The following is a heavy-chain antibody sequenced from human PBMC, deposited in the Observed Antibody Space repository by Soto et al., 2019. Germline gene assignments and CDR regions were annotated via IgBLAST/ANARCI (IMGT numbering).Heavy chain of an antibody. Sequence: SETLSLTCTVSGGSISSYYWSWIRQPPGEGLEWIGYIYYSGSTNYNPSLKSRVTISVDTSKNQFSLKLSSVTAADTAVYYCARPHGGSSGWDNWFDPWGQGTLVTVS. CDR3: ARPHGGSSGWDNWFDP. CDR2: IYYSGST. J-gene: IGHJ5*02. V-gene: IGHV4-59*01. D-gene: IGHD6-25*01. CDR1: GGSISSYY.